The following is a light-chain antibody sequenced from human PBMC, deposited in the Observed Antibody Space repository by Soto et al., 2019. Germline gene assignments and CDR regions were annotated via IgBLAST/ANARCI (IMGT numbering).Light chain of an antibody. CDR2: DAS. J-gene: IGKJ5*01. CDR1: QNIINY. V-gene: IGKV3-11*01. Sequence: EIVLTQSPATLSLSPWERATLSCRASQNIINYLAWYQQKPGQAPRLLIYDASNSATGIPAKFSGSGFGTDFTLTISSLEPADSTVYYCQQRSNWPITFGQGTRLEIK. CDR3: QQRSNWPIT.